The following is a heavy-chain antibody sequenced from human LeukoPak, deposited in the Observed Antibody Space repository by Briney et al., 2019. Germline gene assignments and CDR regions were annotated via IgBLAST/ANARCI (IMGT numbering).Heavy chain of an antibody. CDR2: INPNSGGT. CDR3: ARGPYYYDSSGYYAF. J-gene: IGHJ4*02. D-gene: IGHD3-22*01. CDR1: GYAFTGYY. Sequence: ASVKVSCKASGYAFTGYYMHWVRQAPGQGLEWMGWINPNSGGTNYAQKFQGWVTMTRDTSISTAYMELSRLRSDDTAVYYCARGPYYYDSSGYYAFWGQGTLVTVSS. V-gene: IGHV1-2*04.